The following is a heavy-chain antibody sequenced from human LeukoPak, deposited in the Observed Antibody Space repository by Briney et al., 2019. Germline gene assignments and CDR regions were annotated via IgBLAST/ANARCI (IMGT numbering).Heavy chain of an antibody. CDR2: IRYDGSNK. J-gene: IGHJ4*02. Sequence: PGGSLRLSCAASGFTFSSYGMHWVRQAPGRGLEWVAFIRYDGSNKYYADSVKGRFTISRDNSKNTLYLQMNSLRAEDTAVYYCAKGSSIAARLGYYFDYWGQGTLVTVSS. D-gene: IGHD6-6*01. CDR3: AKGSSIAARLGYYFDY. V-gene: IGHV3-30*02. CDR1: GFTFSSYG.